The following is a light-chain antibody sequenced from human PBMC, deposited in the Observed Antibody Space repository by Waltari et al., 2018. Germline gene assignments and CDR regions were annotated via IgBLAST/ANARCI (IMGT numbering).Light chain of an antibody. CDR2: EVS. CDR3: SSYTSSSTVV. Sequence: QSALTQPASVSGSPGQSITISCTGTSSDVGGYNDVSWDQQHRGKAPKLMIYEVSNRPSGVSNRFSGSKSGKPASLTIAGLQAEGEADYYCSSYTSSSTVVFGGGNKLTVL. J-gene: IGLJ2*01. V-gene: IGLV2-14*01. CDR1: SSDVGGYND.